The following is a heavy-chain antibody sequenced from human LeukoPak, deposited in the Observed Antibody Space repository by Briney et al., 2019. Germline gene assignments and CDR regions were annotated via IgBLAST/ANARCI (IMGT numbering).Heavy chain of an antibody. V-gene: IGHV4-30-2*01. CDR2: IYHSGST. CDR1: GGSISSGGYS. CDR3: ARSPPDFWSGYNWFDP. J-gene: IGHJ5*02. D-gene: IGHD3-3*01. Sequence: SETLSLTCAVSGGSISSGGYSWSWIRQPPGKGLEWIGYIYHSGSTYYNPSLKSRVTISVDRSKNQFSLKLSSVTAADTAVYYCARSPPDFWSGYNWFDPWGQGTLVTVSS.